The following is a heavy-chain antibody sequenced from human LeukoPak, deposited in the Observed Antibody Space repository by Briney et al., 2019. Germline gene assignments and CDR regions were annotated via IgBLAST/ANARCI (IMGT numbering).Heavy chain of an antibody. V-gene: IGHV3-30*18. CDR3: AKDPGIAAAGTGAGLDY. CDR1: GFTFSSYG. J-gene: IGHJ4*02. D-gene: IGHD6-13*01. CDR2: ISYDGSNK. Sequence: PGRSLRLSCAASGFTFSSYGMHWVRQAPGEGLEWVAVISYDGSNKYYADSVKGRFTISRDNSKNTLYLQMNSLRAEDTAVYYCAKDPGIAAAGTGAGLDYWGQGTLVTVSS.